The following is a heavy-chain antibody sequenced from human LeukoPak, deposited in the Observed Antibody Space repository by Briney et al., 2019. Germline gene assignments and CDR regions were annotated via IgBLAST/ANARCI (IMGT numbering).Heavy chain of an antibody. CDR2: IYHSGST. Sequence: SETLSLTCAVSGGSISSSNWWSWVRQPPGKGLEWIGEIYHSGSTNYNPSLKSRVTISVDTSKNQFSLKLSSVTAADTAVYYCARVVIVVVPAAMWQAYYYGMDVWGQGTTVTVSS. V-gene: IGHV4-4*02. J-gene: IGHJ6*02. D-gene: IGHD2-2*01. CDR3: ARVVIVVVPAAMWQAYYYGMDV. CDR1: GGSISSSNW.